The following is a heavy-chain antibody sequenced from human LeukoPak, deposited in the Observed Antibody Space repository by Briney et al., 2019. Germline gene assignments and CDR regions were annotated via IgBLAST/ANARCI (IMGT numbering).Heavy chain of an antibody. J-gene: IGHJ4*02. CDR1: GFTFSRYS. CDR3: AKDSPVDY. Sequence: PGGSLRLSCAASGFTFSRYSMNWVRQAPGKGLEWVSYISSGSSTTYYADSVKGRFTISRDNAKNSVYLQMNSLRAEDTAVYYCAKDSPVDYWGQGTLVTVSS. CDR2: ISSGSSTT. V-gene: IGHV3-48*01.